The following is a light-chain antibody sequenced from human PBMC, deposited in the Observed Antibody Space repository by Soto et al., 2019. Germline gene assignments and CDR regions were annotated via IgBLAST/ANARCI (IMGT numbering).Light chain of an antibody. V-gene: IGKV1-39*01. Sequence: DIQMTQYPSSLSASVGDRVTITCRASQTIGTSLNWYQRKPGKAPNLLIYAASNLQSGVPSRFSGSGSGTDFTLTISSLQPEDSETYYCQQSYTTPLFTFGPGTKVDI. CDR3: QQSYTTPLFT. CDR1: QTIGTS. CDR2: AAS. J-gene: IGKJ3*01.